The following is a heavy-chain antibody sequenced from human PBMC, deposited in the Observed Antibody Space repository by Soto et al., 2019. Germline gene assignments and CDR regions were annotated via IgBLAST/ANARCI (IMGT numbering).Heavy chain of an antibody. CDR3: TTDYYDSSGYFDY. Sequence: EVQLVESGGGLVKPGGSLRLSCAASGFTFSNAWMSWVRQAPGKGLEWVGRIKSKTDGGTTDYAAPVKGRFTISRDDSKNTLYLQMNSLKTEDTAVYYCTTDYYDSSGYFDYWGQGTLVTVSS. V-gene: IGHV3-15*01. D-gene: IGHD3-22*01. CDR1: GFTFSNAW. CDR2: IKSKTDGGTT. J-gene: IGHJ4*02.